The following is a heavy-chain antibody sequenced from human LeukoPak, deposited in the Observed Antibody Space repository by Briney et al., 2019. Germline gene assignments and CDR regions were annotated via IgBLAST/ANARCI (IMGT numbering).Heavy chain of an antibody. CDR3: ARCGDPSICYKGWFDP. CDR1: GFTFGDYA. D-gene: IGHD3-10*01. Sequence: GRSLRLSCTASGFTFGDYAMSWFRQAPGKGLEWVGFIRSKAYGGTTEYAASVKGRFTISRDDSKSIAYLQMNSLRADDTAVYYCARCGDPSICYKGWFDPWGQGTLVTVSS. J-gene: IGHJ5*02. V-gene: IGHV3-49*03. CDR2: IRSKAYGGTT.